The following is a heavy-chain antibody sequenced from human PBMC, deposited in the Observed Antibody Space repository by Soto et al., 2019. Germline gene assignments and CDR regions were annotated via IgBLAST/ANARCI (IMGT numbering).Heavy chain of an antibody. J-gene: IGHJ4*02. Sequence: EVQLVDSGGGLVQPGGSLRLSCAASGFTFSRYWMSWVRQAPGKGLEWVANINQDGSEKYYVDSVKGRFTISRDNAKKALYLQMNSLRAEDTAMYYCARDLGGISGSFDYWGQGTVVTVSS. D-gene: IGHD6-6*01. CDR3: ARDLGGISGSFDY. V-gene: IGHV3-7*05. CDR1: GFTFSRYW. CDR2: INQDGSEK.